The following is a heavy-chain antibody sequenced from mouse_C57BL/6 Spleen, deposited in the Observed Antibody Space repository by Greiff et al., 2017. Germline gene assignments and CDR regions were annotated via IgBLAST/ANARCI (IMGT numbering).Heavy chain of an antibody. CDR2: INPGSGGT. J-gene: IGHJ2*01. CDR3: ARHLTTVVEDYFDY. D-gene: IGHD1-1*01. Sequence: VQLQQSGAELVRPGTSVKVSCKASGYAFTNYLIEWVKQRPGQGLEWIGVINPGSGGTNYNEKFKGKATLTADKSSSTAYMQLSSLTSEDSAVYFCARHLTTVVEDYFDYWGQGTTLTVSS. CDR1: GYAFTNYL. V-gene: IGHV1-54*01.